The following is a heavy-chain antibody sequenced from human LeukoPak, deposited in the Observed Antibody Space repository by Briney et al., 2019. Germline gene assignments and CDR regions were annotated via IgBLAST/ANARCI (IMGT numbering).Heavy chain of an antibody. D-gene: IGHD1-26*01. CDR1: GNYW. CDR3: ARDPNLYSGTYDTY. J-gene: IGHJ4*02. CDR2: INSDGSWT. V-gene: IGHV3-74*01. Sequence: PGGSLRLSCAASGNYWTHWVRQAPGKGLVWVSHINSDGSWTSYADSVKGRFTISKDNAKNTVYLQMNNLRAEDTAVYYCARDPNLYSGTYDTYWGQGTLVTVSS.